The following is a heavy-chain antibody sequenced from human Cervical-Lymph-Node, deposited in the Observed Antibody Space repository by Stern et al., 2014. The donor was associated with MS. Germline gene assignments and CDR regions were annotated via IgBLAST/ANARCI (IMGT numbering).Heavy chain of an antibody. D-gene: IGHD1-26*01. CDR3: ARGPYKPGRRGHWFDP. Sequence: QLVQSGAEVKKPGASVKVSCKASGYTFTSYDINWVRQATGQGLEWMGWMNPNSGNTGYAQKFQGRVTMTRNTSISTAYMELSSLRSEDTAVYYCARGPYKPGRRGHWFDPWGQGTLVTVSS. CDR1: GYTFTSYD. J-gene: IGHJ5*02. V-gene: IGHV1-8*01. CDR2: MNPNSGNT.